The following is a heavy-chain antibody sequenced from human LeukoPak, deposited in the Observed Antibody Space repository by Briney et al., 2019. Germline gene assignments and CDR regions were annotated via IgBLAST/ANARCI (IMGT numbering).Heavy chain of an antibody. CDR3: AKVLALGYCSGGSCKPRDY. D-gene: IGHD2-15*01. Sequence: GGSLRLSCAASGFTFSSYAMSWVRQAPGKGLEWVSAISGSGGSTYYADSVKGRFTISRDNSKNTLYLQMNSLRAEDTAVYYCAKVLALGYCSGGSCKPRDYWGQGTLVTVSS. CDR1: GFTFSSYA. V-gene: IGHV3-23*01. J-gene: IGHJ4*02. CDR2: ISGSGGST.